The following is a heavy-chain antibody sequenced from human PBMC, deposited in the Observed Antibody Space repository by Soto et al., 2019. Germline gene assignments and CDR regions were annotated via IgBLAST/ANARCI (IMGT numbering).Heavy chain of an antibody. CDR1: GFTFSSYW. J-gene: IGHJ6*02. V-gene: IGHV3-7*03. Sequence: GSLRLSCAASGFTFSSYWMSWVRQAPGKGLEWVANIKQDGSEKYYVDSVKGRFTISRDNAKNSLYLQMNSQRAEDTAVYYCAREEHYYDSSGYYPQYGMDVWGQGTTVTVSS. CDR3: AREEHYYDSSGYYPQYGMDV. CDR2: IKQDGSEK. D-gene: IGHD3-22*01.